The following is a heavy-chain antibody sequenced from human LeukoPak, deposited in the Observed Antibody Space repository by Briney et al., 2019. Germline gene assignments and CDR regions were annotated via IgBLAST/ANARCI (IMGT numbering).Heavy chain of an antibody. CDR3: ARGGRMDKSDY. Sequence: SETLSLTCTVSGGSISSYYWSWIRQPPGKGLEWIEYIYYSGSTNYNPSLKSRVTISVDTSKNQFSLKLSSVTAADTAVYYCARGGRMDKSDYWGQGTLVTVSS. CDR1: GGSISSYY. V-gene: IGHV4-59*08. CDR2: IYYSGST. D-gene: IGHD2-15*01. J-gene: IGHJ4*02.